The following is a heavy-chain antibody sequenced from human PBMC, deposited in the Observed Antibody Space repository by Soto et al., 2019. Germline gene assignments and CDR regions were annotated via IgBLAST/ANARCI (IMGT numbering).Heavy chain of an antibody. D-gene: IGHD3-22*01. V-gene: IGHV3-23*01. CDR3: AKPRAHYYDSSGYLDAFDI. CDR2: ISGSGGST. CDR1: GFTFSSYA. Sequence: WGSLRLSCAASGFTFSSYAMSWVRQAPGKGLEWVSAISGSGGSTYYADSVKGRFTISRDNSKNTLYLQMNSLRAEDTAVYYCAKPRAHYYDSSGYLDAFDIWGQGTMVTVSS. J-gene: IGHJ3*02.